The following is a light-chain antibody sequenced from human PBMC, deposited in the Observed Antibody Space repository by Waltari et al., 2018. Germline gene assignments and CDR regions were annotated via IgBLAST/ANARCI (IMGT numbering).Light chain of an antibody. CDR3: CSYAGRPTSYVI. Sequence: QSALTQPASVSASLGQSITLSCTGTGGFVGSYTLVSWYQHPPGKAPKLIISDDTERPSGVSPRFSGTKSGNTASLTISGLLAEDEADYYCCSYAGRPTSYVIFGGGTRLTVL. CDR1: GGFVGSYTL. V-gene: IGLV2-23*01. CDR2: DDT. J-gene: IGLJ2*01.